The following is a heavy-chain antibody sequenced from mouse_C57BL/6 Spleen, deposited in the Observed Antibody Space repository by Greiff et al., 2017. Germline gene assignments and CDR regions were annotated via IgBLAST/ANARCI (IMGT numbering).Heavy chain of an antibody. CDR3: ARSGYYDAMDY. D-gene: IGHD2-2*01. CDR1: GFTFSSYA. V-gene: IGHV5-4*01. J-gene: IGHJ4*01. Sequence: VQLKESGGGLVKPGGSLKLSCAASGFTFSSYAMSWVRQTPEKRLEWVATISDGGSYTYYPDNVKGRFTISRDNAKNNLYLQMSHLKSEDTAMYYCARSGYYDAMDYWGQGTSVTASS. CDR2: ISDGGSYT.